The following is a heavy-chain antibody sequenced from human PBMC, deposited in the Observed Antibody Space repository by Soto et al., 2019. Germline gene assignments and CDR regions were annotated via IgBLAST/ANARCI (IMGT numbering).Heavy chain of an antibody. CDR1: GFTFSIYA. CDR2: ISGSGGST. D-gene: IGHD4-17*01. Sequence: EVHLLESGGGLLQPGGSLRLSCAASGFTFSIYAMTWVRQAPGKGLEWVSSISGSGGSTYYTDSVKGRFTISRDNSKNTLYLHMNSLRAEDTAMYFCAKDRGPYGNYDYFQHWGQDTLVTVSS. V-gene: IGHV3-23*01. CDR3: AKDRGPYGNYDYFQH. J-gene: IGHJ1*01.